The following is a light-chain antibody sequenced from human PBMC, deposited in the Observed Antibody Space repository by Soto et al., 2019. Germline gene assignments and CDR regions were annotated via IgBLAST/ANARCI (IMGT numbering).Light chain of an antibody. CDR1: QSVSSSY. V-gene: IGKV3-20*01. J-gene: IGKJ4*01. CDR3: QQYGGSPRLT. Sequence: EIVLTQSPGTLSLSPGERATLSCRASQSVSSSYLAWYQQKPGQAPRLLIYGASSRDTGIPDRFSGSGSVTDFTLIISRLEPEDFAVYYCQQYGGSPRLTFGGGTKVEI. CDR2: GAS.